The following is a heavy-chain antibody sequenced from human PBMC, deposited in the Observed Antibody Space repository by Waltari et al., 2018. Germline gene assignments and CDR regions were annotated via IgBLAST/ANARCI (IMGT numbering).Heavy chain of an antibody. CDR3: VRGYPDIVATISDY. CDR1: RSSVRNHKYY. CDR2: FYKSGTT. Sequence: QLQLQAWGPGLVKPSATLSLTCPVSRSSVRNHKYYWGWVRQPPGEGLEWIGSFYKSGTTYYNPSLKSRVTISVDTSNNQFSLKLNSVTAADTAVYYCVRGYPDIVATISDYWGQGTLVIVSS. V-gene: IGHV4-39*07. J-gene: IGHJ4*02. D-gene: IGHD5-12*01.